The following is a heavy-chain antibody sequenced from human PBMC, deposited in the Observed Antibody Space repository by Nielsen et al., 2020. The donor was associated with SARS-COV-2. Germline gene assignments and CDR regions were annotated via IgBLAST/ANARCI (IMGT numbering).Heavy chain of an antibody. Sequence: GESLKISCAASGFTFSSYGMHWVRQAPGKGLEWVAVISYDGSNKYYADSVKGRFTISRDNSKNTLYLQMNSLKTEDTAVYFCTRVNPISDSWFDAFDIWGQGTMVTVSS. CDR3: TRVNPISDSWFDAFDI. J-gene: IGHJ3*02. CDR1: GFTFSSYG. V-gene: IGHV3-30*03. CDR2: ISYDGSNK. D-gene: IGHD6-13*01.